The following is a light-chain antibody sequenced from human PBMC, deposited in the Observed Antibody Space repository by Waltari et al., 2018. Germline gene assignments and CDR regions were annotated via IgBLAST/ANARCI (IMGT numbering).Light chain of an antibody. Sequence: VLTQSPATLSLSPGERATLSCRASQDVVTYLAWYQQGPGKAPRLLIYDASTRATGIPARFSGSGSGTDFTLTIDSLDPEDSAVYFCQQRSNWPPTFGQGTRLEIK. V-gene: IGKV3-11*01. CDR2: DAS. CDR1: QDVVTY. J-gene: IGKJ5*01. CDR3: QQRSNWPPT.